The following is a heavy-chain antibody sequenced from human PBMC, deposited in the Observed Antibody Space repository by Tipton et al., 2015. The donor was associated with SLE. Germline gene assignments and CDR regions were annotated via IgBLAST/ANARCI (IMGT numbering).Heavy chain of an antibody. Sequence: TLSLTCTVSGGSISSGDYYWGWIRQPPGKGLEWIGYIYHSGGTNHSPSLRSRLTTSVDTSKNQISLKLSSVTAADTAVYYCARDRWGGIKGGDDAFDIWGQGTMVTVSS. J-gene: IGHJ3*02. CDR3: ARDRWGGIKGGDDAFDI. V-gene: IGHV4-61*08. CDR2: IYHSGGT. CDR1: GGSISSGDYY. D-gene: IGHD3-16*01.